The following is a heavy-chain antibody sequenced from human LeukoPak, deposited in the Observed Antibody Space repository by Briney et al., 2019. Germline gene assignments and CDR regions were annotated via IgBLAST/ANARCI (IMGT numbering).Heavy chain of an antibody. CDR3: ARDPGIAVAGTN. CDR1: GFTFSSYA. CDR2: ISYDGSNK. D-gene: IGHD6-19*01. Sequence: GGSLRLSCAASGFTFSSYAMHWVRQAPGKGLEWVAVISYDGSNKYYADSVKGRFTISRDNSKNTLYLQMNSLRAEDTAVYYCARDPGIAVAGTNWGQGTLVTVSS. V-gene: IGHV3-30-3*01. J-gene: IGHJ4*02.